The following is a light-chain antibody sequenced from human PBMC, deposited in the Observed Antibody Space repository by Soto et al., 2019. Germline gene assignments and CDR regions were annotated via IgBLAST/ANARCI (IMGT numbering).Light chain of an antibody. V-gene: IGKV1-39*01. CDR3: QQSYSTPWT. CDR1: QSISSY. Sequence: LSGSIGDGVTITCRASQSISSYLNWYQQKPGKAPKLPIYAASSLQSGVPSRFSGSGSGTDFTLTISSLQPEDFATYYCQQSYSTPWTFGQGTKVDIK. CDR2: AAS. J-gene: IGKJ1*01.